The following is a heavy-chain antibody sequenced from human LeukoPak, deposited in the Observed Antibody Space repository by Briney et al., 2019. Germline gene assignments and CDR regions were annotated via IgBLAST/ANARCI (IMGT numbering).Heavy chain of an antibody. V-gene: IGHV1-2*02. J-gene: IGHJ3*02. CDR3: ARDRGLDFDWLPSDEDAFDI. D-gene: IGHD3-9*01. Sequence: ASVKVSCKASGYTFTGYYMHWVRQAPGQGLEWMGWINPNSGGTNYAQKFQGRVTMTRDTSISTAYMELSRLRSDDTAVYYCARDRGLDFDWLPSDEDAFDIWGQGTMVTVSS. CDR1: GYTFTGYY. CDR2: INPNSGGT.